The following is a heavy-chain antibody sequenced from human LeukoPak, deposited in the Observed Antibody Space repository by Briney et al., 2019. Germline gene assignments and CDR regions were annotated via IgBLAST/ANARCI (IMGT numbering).Heavy chain of an antibody. CDR2: VAYGGSND. J-gene: IGHJ4*02. Sequence: QAGRSLRLSCAGSGFTFSTYSLHWVRQAPGKGLEWVAFVAYGGSNDNYVDSVKGRFTISRDNSKNTLYLQMNSLRAEDTAVYYCATEGYSGYGYFDYWGQGTLVTVSS. CDR1: GFTFSTYS. V-gene: IGHV3-30*04. D-gene: IGHD5-12*01. CDR3: ATEGYSGYGYFDY.